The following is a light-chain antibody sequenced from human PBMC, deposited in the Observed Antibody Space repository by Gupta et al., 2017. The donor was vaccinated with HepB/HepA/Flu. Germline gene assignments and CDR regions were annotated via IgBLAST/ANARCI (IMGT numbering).Light chain of an antibody. J-gene: IGLJ1*01. CDR3: AAWDDSLNGRV. Sequence: HSVLTQPPSASGSPGQRVTISCSGSRSNIGSNTANWYQQLPGTAPTLLIYSNDQRPSGVPDRFPGYKSGTSASLAISGLQSEDEADYYCAAWDDSLNGRVFGTGSKVIDL. V-gene: IGLV1-44*01. CDR2: SND. CDR1: RSNIGSNT.